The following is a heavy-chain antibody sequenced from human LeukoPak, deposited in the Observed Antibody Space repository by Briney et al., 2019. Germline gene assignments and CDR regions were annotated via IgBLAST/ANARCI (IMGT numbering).Heavy chain of an antibody. CDR2: IRSKANSYAT. J-gene: IGHJ4*02. V-gene: IGHV3-73*01. Sequence: QPGGSLRPSCAASGFTFSGSAMHWVRQASGRGLEWLGRIRSKANSYATTYAASVKGRFTISRDDSKNTAYLQMNSLKTEDTAVYYCTRPIDYVWGSYTDYWGQGTLVTVSS. CDR3: TRPIDYVWGSYTDY. CDR1: GFTFSGSA. D-gene: IGHD3-16*01.